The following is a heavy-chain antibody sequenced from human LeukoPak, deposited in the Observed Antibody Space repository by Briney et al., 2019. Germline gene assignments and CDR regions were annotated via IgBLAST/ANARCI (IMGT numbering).Heavy chain of an antibody. D-gene: IGHD2-2*01. Sequence: PSETLSLTCAVYGGSFSGYYWSWIRQPPGKGREWIGEINHSGSTNYNPSLKSRVTISVDTSKNQFSLKLSSVTAADTAVYYCARGEDIVVVPAASRTKHFDYWGQGTLVTVSS. V-gene: IGHV4-34*01. J-gene: IGHJ4*02. CDR3: ARGEDIVVVPAASRTKHFDY. CDR2: INHSGST. CDR1: GGSFSGYY.